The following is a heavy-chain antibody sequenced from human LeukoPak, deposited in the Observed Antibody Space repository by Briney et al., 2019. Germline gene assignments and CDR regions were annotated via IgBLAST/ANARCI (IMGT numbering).Heavy chain of an antibody. Sequence: PSETLSLTCAVSGYSISSGYYWGWIRQPPGKGLEWIGSIYHSGSTYYNPSLKSRVTISVDTSKNQSSLRLSSVTAADTAVYYCARVVSSSWYYSDYWGQGTLVTVSS. D-gene: IGHD6-13*01. J-gene: IGHJ4*02. CDR2: IYHSGST. V-gene: IGHV4-38-2*01. CDR3: ARVVSSSWYYSDY. CDR1: GYSISSGYY.